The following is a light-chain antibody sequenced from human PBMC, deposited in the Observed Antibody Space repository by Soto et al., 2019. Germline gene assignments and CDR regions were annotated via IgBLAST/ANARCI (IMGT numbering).Light chain of an antibody. CDR2: AAS. J-gene: IGKJ4*01. CDR3: QQTDSYPST. Sequence: AIQLTQSPSSLSASVGDRVTITCRASQVINSFLAWYQQKPGKAPKLLIYAASSLQTGVPSRFSGSGSATDCTLTINSLQPEDFATYYCQQTDSYPSTFGGGTKVEI. V-gene: IGKV1-13*02. CDR1: QVINSF.